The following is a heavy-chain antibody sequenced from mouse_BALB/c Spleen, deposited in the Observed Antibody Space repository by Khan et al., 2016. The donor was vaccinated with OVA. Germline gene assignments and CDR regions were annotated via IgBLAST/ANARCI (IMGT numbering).Heavy chain of an antibody. V-gene: IGHV1-4*01. Sequence: QVQLKQSGAELVKPGASVKMSCKASGYTFTSYTMHWVKQRPGQGLEWIGYINPSSGYTKYNQKFKDKATLTEDKSSSTAYMQLSSLTSEDSAVYYCARKSTRAAYWGQGTTVTVSS. J-gene: IGHJ2*01. CDR3: ARKSTRAAY. D-gene: IGHD3-1*01. CDR2: INPSSGYT. CDR1: GYTFTSYT.